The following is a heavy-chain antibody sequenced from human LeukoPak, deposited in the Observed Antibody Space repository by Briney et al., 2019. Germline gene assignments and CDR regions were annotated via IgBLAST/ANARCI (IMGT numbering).Heavy chain of an antibody. CDR1: GGSISSYY. CDR3: ARRTYDSSGYYYPETVYYFDY. J-gene: IGHJ4*02. CDR2: IYYSGST. Sequence: PSETLSLTCTVSGGSISSYYWSWIRQPPGKGLGWIGYIYYSGSTNYNPSLKSRVTISVDTSKNQFSLKLSSVTAADTAVYYCARRTYDSSGYYYPETVYYFDYWGQGTLVTVSS. D-gene: IGHD3-22*01. V-gene: IGHV4-59*08.